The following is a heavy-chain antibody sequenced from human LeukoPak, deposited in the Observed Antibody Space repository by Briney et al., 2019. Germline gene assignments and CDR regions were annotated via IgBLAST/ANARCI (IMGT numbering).Heavy chain of an antibody. J-gene: IGHJ3*02. CDR3: AKKTIVGATVDAFDI. CDR1: GFTFSNYG. Sequence: GGSLRLSCAASGFTFSNYGMHWVRQAQGKGLEGVASIRYDGSNTYYADSVKGRFTISRDNSKNTLYLQMNSLRAEDTAVYYCAKKTIVGATVDAFDIWGQGTMVTVSS. CDR2: IRYDGSNT. V-gene: IGHV3-30*02. D-gene: IGHD1-26*01.